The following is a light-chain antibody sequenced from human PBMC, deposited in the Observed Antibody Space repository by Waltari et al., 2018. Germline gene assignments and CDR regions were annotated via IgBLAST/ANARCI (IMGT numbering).Light chain of an antibody. CDR3: GSYSGTTTYV. Sequence: QSALAQPASVSGSPGQSITIPCTGTGSDVGRYNYVSWYQQPPGKAPKVIIFDVSDRPSGVSTRFSGSKSGNTASLTISGLQAEDEADYYCGSYSGTTTYVFGTGTYVTVL. CDR2: DVS. V-gene: IGLV2-14*03. CDR1: GSDVGRYNY. J-gene: IGLJ1*01.